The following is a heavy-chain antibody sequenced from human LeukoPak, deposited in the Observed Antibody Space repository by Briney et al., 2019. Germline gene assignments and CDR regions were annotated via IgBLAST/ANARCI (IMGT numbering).Heavy chain of an antibody. Sequence: SETLSLTCTVSGGSISSYYWSWIRQPPGKGLEWIGYIFYTGSTNYNPSLKSRVTISVDSSKNQFSLRLSSVTAADTAVYFCARGAAGTGAADYWGQGTLVTVSS. CDR3: ARGAAGTGAADY. V-gene: IGHV4-59*01. CDR1: GGSISSYY. D-gene: IGHD6-13*01. J-gene: IGHJ4*02. CDR2: IFYTGST.